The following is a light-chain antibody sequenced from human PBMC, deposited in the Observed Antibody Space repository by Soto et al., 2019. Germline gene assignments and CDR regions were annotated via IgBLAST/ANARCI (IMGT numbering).Light chain of an antibody. V-gene: IGLV2-14*01. J-gene: IGLJ1*01. CDR3: SSYTSSSMYV. CDR1: SIDVGGYNY. CDR2: EVS. Sequence: QSVLTQPSAVSGSRGQSITISCTETSIDVGGYNYVSWYQQHPGKAPKLMIYEVSNRPSGVSNRFSGYKSGNTASLTISGLQAEDEADYYCSSYTSSSMYVFGTGTKVTVL.